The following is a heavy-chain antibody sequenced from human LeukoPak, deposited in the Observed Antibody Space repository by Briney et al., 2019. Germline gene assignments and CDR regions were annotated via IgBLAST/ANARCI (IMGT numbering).Heavy chain of an antibody. CDR1: GGSISSGSYY. D-gene: IGHD2-2*02. CDR3: ARDCSSTSCYTDAFDI. J-gene: IGHJ3*02. V-gene: IGHV4-61*02. Sequence: SETLSLTCTVSGGSISSGSYYWSWIRQPAGKGLEWIGRIYTSGSTNYNPSLKSRVTISVDTSKNQFSLKLSSVTAADTAVYYCARDCSSTSCYTDAFDIWGQGTMVTVSS. CDR2: IYTSGST.